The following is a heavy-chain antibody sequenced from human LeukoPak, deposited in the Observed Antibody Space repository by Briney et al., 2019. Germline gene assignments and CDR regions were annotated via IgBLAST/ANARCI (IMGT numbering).Heavy chain of an antibody. CDR1: GFTFSSYA. V-gene: IGHV3-23*01. J-gene: IGHJ4*02. D-gene: IGHD2-15*01. CDR3: AKDRGYCSGGDCYSGY. Sequence: GGSLRLSCAASGFTFSSYAMTWVRQAPGKGLEWVSVISGSGGSIYYADSVRGRFTISRDNSKSTLYLQMNSLRAEDTAIYYCAKDRGYCSGGDCYSGYWGQGTLVTVSS. CDR2: ISGSGGSI.